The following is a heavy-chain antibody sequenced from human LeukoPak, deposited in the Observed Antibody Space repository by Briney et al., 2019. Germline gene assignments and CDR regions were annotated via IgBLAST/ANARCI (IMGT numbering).Heavy chain of an antibody. V-gene: IGHV3-66*02. J-gene: IGHJ4*02. CDR2: ISSGGTP. CDR3: ARGEAGYAFDY. Sequence: PGGSLRLSCAASGFTVSTNYMSWVRQAPGKGLEWVSVISSGGTPYYADSVKGRFTISRDSSENTLYLQMHSLRAEDTAVYYRARGEAGYAFDYWGQGTLVTVSS. D-gene: IGHD5-12*01. CDR1: GFTVSTNY.